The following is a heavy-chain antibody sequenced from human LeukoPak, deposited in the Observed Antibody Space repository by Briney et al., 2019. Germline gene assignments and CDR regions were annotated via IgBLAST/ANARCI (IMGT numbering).Heavy chain of an antibody. Sequence: SVKVSCKASGGTFSSYAISWGLQAPGQGLEWMGGIIPIFGTANYAQKFQGRVTITTDESTSTAYMELSSLRSEDTAVYYCARDHDVGYCSSTSCYGAFDIWGQGTMVTVSS. J-gene: IGHJ3*02. D-gene: IGHD2-2*01. CDR1: GGTFSSYA. CDR3: ARDHDVGYCSSTSCYGAFDI. V-gene: IGHV1-69*05. CDR2: IIPIFGTA.